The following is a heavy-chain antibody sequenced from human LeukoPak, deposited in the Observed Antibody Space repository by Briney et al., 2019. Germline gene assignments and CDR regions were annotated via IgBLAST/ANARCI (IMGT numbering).Heavy chain of an antibody. CDR1: GFTFTSYS. CDR2: ISGSSSYI. D-gene: IGHD5-18*01. Sequence: PGGSLRLSCAASGFTFTSYSMNWVRQAPGKGLEWVSSISGSSSYIYYADSMKGRFTISRDNAKNSLYLQMNSLRAKDTGVYYCARDGSGYSYGRDLDYWGQGTLVTVSS. J-gene: IGHJ4*02. CDR3: ARDGSGYSYGRDLDY. V-gene: IGHV3-21*01.